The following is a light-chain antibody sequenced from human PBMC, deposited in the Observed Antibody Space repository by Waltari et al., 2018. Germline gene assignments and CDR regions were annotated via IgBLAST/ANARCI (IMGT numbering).Light chain of an antibody. Sequence: QSALTQPPSASGSPGQSVPISCTGTSSDVGGYNYVSWYQQHPGKAPNLMIYEVSKRPSGVPDRFSGSKSGNTASLTVSGLQAEDEADYYCSSYAGSNNPYVFGTGTKVTVL. V-gene: IGLV2-8*01. CDR2: EVS. CDR3: SSYAGSNNPYV. CDR1: SSDVGGYNY. J-gene: IGLJ1*01.